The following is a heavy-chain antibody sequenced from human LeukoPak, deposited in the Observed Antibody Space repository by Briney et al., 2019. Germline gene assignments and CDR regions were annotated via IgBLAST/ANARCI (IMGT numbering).Heavy chain of an antibody. CDR1: GYIFTSYW. J-gene: IGHJ4*02. CDR3: ARFHRFGELFSDY. V-gene: IGHV5-51*01. CDR2: IYPGDSGT. D-gene: IGHD3-10*01. Sequence: GESLKISCKGSGYIFTSYWIAWVRQMPGKGLEWMGIIYPGDSGTRYSPSFQGQVTISADKSISTAYLQWSSLKASDTAMYYCARFHRFGELFSDYWGQGTLVTVSS.